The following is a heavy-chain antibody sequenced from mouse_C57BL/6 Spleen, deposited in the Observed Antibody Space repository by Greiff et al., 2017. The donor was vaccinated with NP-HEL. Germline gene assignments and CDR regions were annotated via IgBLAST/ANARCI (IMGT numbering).Heavy chain of an antibody. J-gene: IGHJ3*01. CDR1: GYTFTDYN. D-gene: IGHD2-2*01. CDR3: ARVWGYDWGFAY. Sequence: EVQLQQSGPELVKPGASVKIPCKASGYTFTDYNMDWVKQSHGKSLEWIGDINPNNGGTIYNQKFKGKATLTVDKSASTAYMELRSLTSEDTAVYYWARVWGYDWGFAYWGQGTLVTVSA. CDR2: INPNNGGT. V-gene: IGHV1-18*01.